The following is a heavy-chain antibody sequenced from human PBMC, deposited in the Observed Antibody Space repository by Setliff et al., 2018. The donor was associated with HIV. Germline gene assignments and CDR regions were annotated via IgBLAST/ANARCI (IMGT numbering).Heavy chain of an antibody. V-gene: IGHV1-2*02. J-gene: IGHJ5*02. D-gene: IGHD3-16*01. CDR2: INPDSGGT. CDR1: GYTFTGYY. Sequence: ASVKVSCKASGYTFTGYYMHWVRQAPGQGLEWMGWINPDSGGTNLAQKFLGRVTLTRDTSISTAYMELNSLRSDDTAVYYCATAGGRSWFDPWGPGTLVTVSS. CDR3: ATAGGRSWFDP.